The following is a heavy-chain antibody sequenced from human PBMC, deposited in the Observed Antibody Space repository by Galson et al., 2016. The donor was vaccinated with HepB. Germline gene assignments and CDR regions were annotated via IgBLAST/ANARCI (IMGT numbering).Heavy chain of an antibody. CDR1: GFPFSRYG. CDR2: ISSSSAFI. Sequence: SLRLSCAASGFPFSRYGMNWVRQAPGKGLEWVSSISSSSAFIYYADSLKGRFTISRDNAKDSLYLQINSLRGEDTAVYYCARDRGCSGYGAYNWFDPWGQGTLVTVSS. D-gene: IGHD5-12*01. J-gene: IGHJ5*02. CDR3: ARDRGCSGYGAYNWFDP. V-gene: IGHV3-21*01.